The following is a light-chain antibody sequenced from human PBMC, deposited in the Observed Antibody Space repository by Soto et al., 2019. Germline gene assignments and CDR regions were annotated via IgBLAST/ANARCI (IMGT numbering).Light chain of an antibody. Sequence: AIQMTRSPSSLSASVLDRFTITCLASQGIGNDLGWYQQKSGKAPKLLIYAASNLQGGVPSRFSGSGSGTDFTLTISGLQPEDVATYYCLQDHSYPLTFGGGTKVDI. CDR3: LQDHSYPLT. CDR1: QGIGND. V-gene: IGKV1-6*01. J-gene: IGKJ4*01. CDR2: AAS.